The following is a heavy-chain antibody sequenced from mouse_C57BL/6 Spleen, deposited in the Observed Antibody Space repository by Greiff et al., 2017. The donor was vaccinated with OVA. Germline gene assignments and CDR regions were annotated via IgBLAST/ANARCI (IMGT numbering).Heavy chain of an antibody. V-gene: IGHV7-3*01. CDR2: IRNKANGYTT. CDR1: GFTFTDYY. J-gene: IGHJ4*01. Sequence: EVKVVESGGGLVQPGGSLSLSCAASGFTFTDYYMSWVRQPPGKALEWLGFIRNKANGYTTEYSASVKGRFTISRDNSQSILYLQMNALRAEDSATYYCARYYYGSRGAMDYWGQGTSVTVSS. D-gene: IGHD1-1*01. CDR3: ARYYYGSRGAMDY.